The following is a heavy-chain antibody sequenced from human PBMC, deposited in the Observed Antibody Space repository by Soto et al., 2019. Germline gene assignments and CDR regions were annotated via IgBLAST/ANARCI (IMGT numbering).Heavy chain of an antibody. J-gene: IGHJ4*02. CDR3: AKPQAVAGLFDY. Sequence: GGSLRLSCAASGFTFSSYAMSWIRQAPGKGLEWVSAISGSGGSTYYADSVKGRFTISRDNSKNTLYLQMNSLRAEDTAVYYCAKPQAVAGLFDYWGQGTLVTVSS. D-gene: IGHD6-19*01. CDR2: ISGSGGST. V-gene: IGHV3-23*01. CDR1: GFTFSSYA.